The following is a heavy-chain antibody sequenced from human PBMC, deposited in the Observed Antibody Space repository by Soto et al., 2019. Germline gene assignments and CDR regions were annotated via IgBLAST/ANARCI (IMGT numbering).Heavy chain of an antibody. D-gene: IGHD6-13*01. CDR3: AKDGKWQQLVGWAYYYYYYMDV. CDR2: ISGSGGST. J-gene: IGHJ6*03. V-gene: IGHV3-23*01. Sequence: EVQLLESGGGLVQPGGSLRLSCAASGFTFSSYAMSWVRQAPGKGLEWVSAISGSGGSTYYADSVKGRFTISRDNSKNTLYLQMNSLRAEDTAVYYCAKDGKWQQLVGWAYYYYYYMDVWGKGTTVTVSS. CDR1: GFTFSSYA.